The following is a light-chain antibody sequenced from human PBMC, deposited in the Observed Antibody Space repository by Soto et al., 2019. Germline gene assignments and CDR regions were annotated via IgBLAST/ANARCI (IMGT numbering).Light chain of an antibody. CDR2: DVS. V-gene: IGLV2-14*03. CDR3: TSYTNINTHVI. J-gene: IGLJ2*01. Sequence: QAVVTQPASVSGSPGQSITISCTGTSSDIGGYNYVSWYQQHPGTAPKLMIYDVSNRPSGISNRFSGSKSGNTASLTISGLQTEDEADYYCTSYTNINTHVIFGGGTKLTVL. CDR1: SSDIGGYNY.